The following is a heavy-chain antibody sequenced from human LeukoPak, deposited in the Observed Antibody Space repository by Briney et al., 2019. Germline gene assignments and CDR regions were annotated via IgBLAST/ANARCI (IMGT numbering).Heavy chain of an antibody. CDR1: GFTFSSYG. V-gene: IGHV3-30*02. CDR3: AKNLYDFDSSGSSGY. CDR2: IRYDGSNK. D-gene: IGHD3-22*01. J-gene: IGHJ4*02. Sequence: GGSLRLSCAASGFTFSSYGMHWVRQAPGKGLEWVAFIRYDGSNKYYGDSVKGRLSISRDNSKNTLYLQMNSLRAEDTAVYYCAKNLYDFDSSGSSGYWGQGTLVTVSS.